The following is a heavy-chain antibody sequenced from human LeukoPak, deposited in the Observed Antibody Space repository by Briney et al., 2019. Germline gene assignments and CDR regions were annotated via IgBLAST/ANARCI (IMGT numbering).Heavy chain of an antibody. V-gene: IGHV1-2*02. J-gene: IGHJ4*02. D-gene: IGHD3-22*01. CDR3: ARDPGTYYYDSSGYRFDY. CDR1: GYTFTGYY. Sequence: ASVKVSCKSSGYTFTGYYIHWVRQAPGQGLEWMGWINPKTGGTSFAQKFQGRVTMTRDTSISTAYMELSRLRSDDTAVYYCARDPGTYYYDSSGYRFDYWGQGTLVTVSS. CDR2: INPKTGGT.